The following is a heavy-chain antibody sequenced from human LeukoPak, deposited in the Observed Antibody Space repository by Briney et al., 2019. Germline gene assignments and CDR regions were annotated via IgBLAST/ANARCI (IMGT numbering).Heavy chain of an antibody. CDR2: IYYSGST. V-gene: IGHV4-61*01. CDR3: ARYTSREYYYYYGMDV. CDR1: GGSVSSGSYY. Sequence: NPSETLSLTCTVSGGSVSSGSYYWSWIRQPPGKGLEWIGYIYYSGSTNYNPSLKSRVTISVDTSKNQFSLKLSSVTAADTAVYYCARYTSREYYYYYGMDVWGQGTTVTVSS. J-gene: IGHJ6*02.